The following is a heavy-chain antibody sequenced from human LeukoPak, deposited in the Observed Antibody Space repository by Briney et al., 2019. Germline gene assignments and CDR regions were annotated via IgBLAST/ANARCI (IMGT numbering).Heavy chain of an antibody. CDR1: GDSVSSNSAA. D-gene: IGHD3-10*01. CDR2: TYYRSKWYN. CDR3: AREGGFGEYYYYYGMDV. J-gene: IGHJ6*02. Sequence: SPTLSLTYAISGDSVSSNSAAWNWLRQSPSRGLEWLGRTYYRSKWYNDYAVSVKSRITINPDTSKNQFFLQLNSVTPEDTAVYYCAREGGFGEYYYYYGMDVWGQGTTVTVSS. V-gene: IGHV6-1*01.